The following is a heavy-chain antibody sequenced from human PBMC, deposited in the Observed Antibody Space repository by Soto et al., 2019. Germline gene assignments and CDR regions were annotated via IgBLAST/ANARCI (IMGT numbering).Heavy chain of an antibody. CDR3: ARDSYLDYSSTCGSKDFGI. CDR1: RGTSSGYA. J-gene: IGHJ3*02. Sequence: SVKVSGKASRGTSSGYAISWVRQAPVQGLEWMGGIIPIFGTANYAQKSQGRGTITADKSTSTAYMELSSLRSGDTAVYYSARDSYLDYSSTCGSKDFGIWG. CDR2: IIPIFGTA. V-gene: IGHV1-69*06. D-gene: IGHD6-19*01.